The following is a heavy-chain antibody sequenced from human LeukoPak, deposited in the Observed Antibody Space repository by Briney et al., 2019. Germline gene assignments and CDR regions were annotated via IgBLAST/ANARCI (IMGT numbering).Heavy chain of an antibody. CDR1: GGSISSSNW. CDR2: IYHSGST. D-gene: IGHD3-3*01. Sequence: PSETLSLTCAVSGGSISSSNWWSRVRQPPGKGLEWIGEIYHSGSTNYNPSLKSRVTISVDKSKNQFSLKLSSVTAADTAVYYCVRFAERIFVSTVTPPSANWGQGTLVTVSS. J-gene: IGHJ1*01. CDR3: VRFAERIFVSTVTPPSAN. V-gene: IGHV4-4*02.